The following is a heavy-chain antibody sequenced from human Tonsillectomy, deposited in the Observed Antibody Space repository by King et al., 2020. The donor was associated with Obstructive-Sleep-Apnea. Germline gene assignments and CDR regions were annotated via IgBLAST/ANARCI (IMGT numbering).Heavy chain of an antibody. V-gene: IGHV1-3*01. J-gene: IGHJ3*01. CDR1: GYSFTNYA. Sequence: VQLVQSGAEVKKPGASVKVSCKASGYSFTNYAMHWVRQAPGQRLEWMGWINAGNGNTKYSQKLQGIVTITRDTSANTAYMELSSLRSEDTAVYYCTSRYYFDISGYSDDAFDVWGQGTMVTVSS. CDR2: INAGNGNT. CDR3: TSRYYFDISGYSDDAFDV. D-gene: IGHD3-22*01.